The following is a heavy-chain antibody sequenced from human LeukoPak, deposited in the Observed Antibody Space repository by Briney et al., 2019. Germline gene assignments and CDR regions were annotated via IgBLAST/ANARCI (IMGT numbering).Heavy chain of an antibody. J-gene: IGHJ4*02. CDR2: ISYDGSNK. Sequence: GGSLRLSCAASGFAFSSFGMNWVRQAPGKGLEWVAVISYDGSNKYYADSVKGRFTISRDNSKNTLSLQMNSLRAEDTAVYYCARDPTVAAAGPGYWGQGTLVTVSS. V-gene: IGHV3-30*03. CDR1: GFAFSSFG. CDR3: ARDPTVAAAGPGY. D-gene: IGHD6-13*01.